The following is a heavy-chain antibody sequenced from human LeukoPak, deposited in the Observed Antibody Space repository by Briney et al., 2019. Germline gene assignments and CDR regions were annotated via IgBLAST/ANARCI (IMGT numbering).Heavy chain of an antibody. CDR1: GFTFDDYA. Sequence: GGSLRLSCAASGFTFDDYAMHWVRQAPGKGLEWVSVIYSGGSTYYADSVKGRFTISRDNSKNTLYLQMNSPRAEDTAVYYCARDTGSIYFQHWGQGTLVTVSS. V-gene: IGHV3-53*01. CDR2: IYSGGST. J-gene: IGHJ1*01. CDR3: ARDTGSIYFQH. D-gene: IGHD1-14*01.